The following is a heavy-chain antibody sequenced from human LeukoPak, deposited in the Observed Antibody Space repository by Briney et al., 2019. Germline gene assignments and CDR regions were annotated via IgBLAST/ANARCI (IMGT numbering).Heavy chain of an antibody. CDR1: RXTISSNY. Sequence: GGSLRLSCAVSRXTISSNYMSWVRQAPGKGLEWVSIIYSGGYTFYADSVKGRFTISRDNSKNTLYLQMNSLRAEDTAVYYCARTAAGTFFDYWGQGTLVTVSS. D-gene: IGHD6-13*01. CDR2: IYSGGYT. J-gene: IGHJ4*02. V-gene: IGHV3-53*01. CDR3: ARTAAGTFFDY.